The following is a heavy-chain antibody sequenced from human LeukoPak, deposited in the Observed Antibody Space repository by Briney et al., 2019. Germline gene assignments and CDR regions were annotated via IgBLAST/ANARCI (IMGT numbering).Heavy chain of an antibody. CDR2: INHSGST. Sequence: SETLSLTCAVYGGSFSGYYWSWLRQPPGKGLEWIGEINHSGSTNYNPSLKSRVTISVDTSNNQFSLKLSSVTAADTAVYYCARDSAYRDFDYWGQGTLVTVSS. D-gene: IGHD3-10*01. J-gene: IGHJ4*02. CDR3: ARDSAYRDFDY. CDR1: GGSFSGYY. V-gene: IGHV4-34*01.